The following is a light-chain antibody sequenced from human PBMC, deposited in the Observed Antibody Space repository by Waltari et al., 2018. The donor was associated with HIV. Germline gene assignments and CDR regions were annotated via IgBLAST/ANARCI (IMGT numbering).Light chain of an antibody. CDR3: QSDDSSNRYV. Sequence: FMLTQPRPVSESPWKTLALSSTRLSASLATNYVRWYPQRPGSPPTTVIYEDSQRPSGGQDRFSGSIDSSSNAASLIISGLETEDEADYYCQSDDSSNRYVFGTGTTVTVL. CDR1: SASLATNY. CDR2: EDS. J-gene: IGLJ1*01. V-gene: IGLV6-57*01.